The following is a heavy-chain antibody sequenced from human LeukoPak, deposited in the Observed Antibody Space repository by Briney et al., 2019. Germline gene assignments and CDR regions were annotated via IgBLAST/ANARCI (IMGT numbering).Heavy chain of an antibody. V-gene: IGHV1-8*01. CDR3: ARGLIRRGYCSGGSCYLF. CDR2: MNPNSGNT. Sequence: GASVKVSCKASGYTFTSYDINWVRQATRQGLEWMGWMNPNSGNTGYAQKFQGRVTMTRNTSISTAYMELSSLRSEDTAVYYCARGLIRRGYCSGGSCYLFWGQGTLVTVSS. J-gene: IGHJ4*02. CDR1: GYTFTSYD. D-gene: IGHD2-15*01.